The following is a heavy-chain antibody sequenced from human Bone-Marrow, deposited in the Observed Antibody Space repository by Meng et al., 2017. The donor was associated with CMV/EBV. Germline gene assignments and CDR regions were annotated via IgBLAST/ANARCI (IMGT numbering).Heavy chain of an antibody. V-gene: IGHV3-48*04. CDR2: ISSSSSTI. J-gene: IGHJ6*02. Sequence: GGSLRLSCAASGFTFSGYSMNWVRQAPGKGLEWVSYISSSSSTIYYADSVKGRFTISRDNAKNSLYLQMNSLRAEDTAVYYCARDPLIPIYSGSSPFYYYYYGMDVWGQGTTVTVSS. CDR3: ARDPLIPIYSGSSPFYYYYYGMDV. CDR1: GFTFSGYS. D-gene: IGHD1-26*01.